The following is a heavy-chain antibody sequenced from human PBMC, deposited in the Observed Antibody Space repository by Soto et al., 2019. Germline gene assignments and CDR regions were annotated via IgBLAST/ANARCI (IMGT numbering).Heavy chain of an antibody. V-gene: IGHV4-34*01. D-gene: IGHD6-13*01. CDR2: INHSGST. Sequence: QVQLQQWGAGLLKPSETLSLTCAVYGGSFSGYYWSWIRQPPGKGLEWIGEINHSGSTNYNPSLKSRVTISVDTSKNQFSLKLSSVTAADTAVYYCARAWQQLVRRYFDLWGRGTLVTVSS. CDR1: GGSFSGYY. J-gene: IGHJ2*01. CDR3: ARAWQQLVRRYFDL.